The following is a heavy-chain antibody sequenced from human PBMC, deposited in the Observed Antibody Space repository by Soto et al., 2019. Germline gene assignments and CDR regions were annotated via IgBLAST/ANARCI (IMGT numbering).Heavy chain of an antibody. CDR3: AKDGGSVCSGGNCYFQAPDY. Sequence: GGSLRLSCAASGFTFSSYAMSWVRQAPGKGLEWVSGIDGSGRNTYYADSVKGRFTISRDNSKNTLSVQMNGLRVEDTALYYCAKDGGSVCSGGNCYFQAPDYWGQGTLVTVSS. CDR2: IDGSGRNT. J-gene: IGHJ4*02. CDR1: GFTFSSYA. V-gene: IGHV3-23*01. D-gene: IGHD2-21*02.